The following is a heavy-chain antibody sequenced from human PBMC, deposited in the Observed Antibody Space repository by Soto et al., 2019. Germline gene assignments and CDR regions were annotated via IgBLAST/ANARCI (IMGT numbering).Heavy chain of an antibody. D-gene: IGHD3-16*01. V-gene: IGHV3-7*03. CDR2: IKEDGSEK. CDR3: VRVGRLGGY. J-gene: IGHJ4*02. CDR1: GFNFSNYW. Sequence: EVQLVESGGGLVQPGGSLRLSCAASGFNFSNYWMSWVRQAPGKGLEWVANIKEDGSEKYYVDSVKGRFTISRDNAKNSLYLQMNSLRAEDTAVYYCVRVGRLGGYWGQGTLVTVSS.